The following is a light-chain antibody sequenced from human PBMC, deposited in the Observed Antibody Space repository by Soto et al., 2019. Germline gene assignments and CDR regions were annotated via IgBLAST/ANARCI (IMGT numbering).Light chain of an antibody. CDR3: KSYTTSSTYV. V-gene: IGLV2-14*01. CDR1: SSDVGGYNY. J-gene: IGLJ1*01. CDR2: EVS. Sequence: QSVLTQPASVSGSPGQSITISCTGTSSDVGGYNYVSWYQQHPGKAPKLMIYEVSNRPSGVSNRFSGSKSGNTASLTISGLQAEDEADYFCKSYTTSSTYVFGPGTKVTVL.